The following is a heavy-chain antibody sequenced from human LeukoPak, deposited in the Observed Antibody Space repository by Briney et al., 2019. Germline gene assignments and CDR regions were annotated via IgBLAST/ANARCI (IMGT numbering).Heavy chain of an antibody. Sequence: ASLKGSCKASGYTFTGYYMHWVRQAPGQGLEWMGWINPNSGGTNYAQKFQGRVTMTRDTSISTAYMELSRLRSDDTAVYYCARDLTYYDFWSVPGWFDPWGQGTLVTVSS. D-gene: IGHD3-3*01. CDR1: GYTFTGYY. J-gene: IGHJ5*02. CDR2: INPNSGGT. CDR3: ARDLTYYDFWSVPGWFDP. V-gene: IGHV1-2*02.